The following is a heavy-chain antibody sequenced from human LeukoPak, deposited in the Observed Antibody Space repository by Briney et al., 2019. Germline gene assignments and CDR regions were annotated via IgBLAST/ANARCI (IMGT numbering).Heavy chain of an antibody. CDR2: IYYSGST. J-gene: IGHJ5*02. Sequence: SETLSLTCTVSGGSISSSSYYWGWIRQPPGKGLEWIGSIYYSGSTYYNPSLKSRVTMSVDTSKNQFSLKLSSVTAADTAVYYCARVGHYYDSSGYYYGGWFDPWGQGTLVTVSS. D-gene: IGHD3-22*01. CDR1: GGSISSSSYY. V-gene: IGHV4-39*07. CDR3: ARVGHYYDSSGYYYGGWFDP.